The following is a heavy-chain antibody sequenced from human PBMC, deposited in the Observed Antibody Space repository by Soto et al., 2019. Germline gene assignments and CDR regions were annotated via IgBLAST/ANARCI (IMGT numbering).Heavy chain of an antibody. D-gene: IGHD1-26*01. J-gene: IGHJ2*01. CDR3: ARVGQGAWYFDL. CDR1: GFSFSSYW. CDR2: IKTDGSII. Sequence: EVQLVESGGGLVQPGGSLRLSYAASGFSFSSYWMHWVSQAPGKGLVWVSRIKTDGSIITYADSVKGRFTISRDNAKNTLYLQMNTLRAEDTAVYYCARVGQGAWYFDLWGRGTLVTVSS. V-gene: IGHV3-74*01.